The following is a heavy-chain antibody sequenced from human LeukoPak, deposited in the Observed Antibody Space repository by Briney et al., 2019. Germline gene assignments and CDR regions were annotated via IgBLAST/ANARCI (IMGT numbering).Heavy chain of an antibody. V-gene: IGHV1-69*04. CDR3: ARVLVDYYGMDV. J-gene: IGHJ6*02. Sequence: SVKVSCKASGGTFSSYATSWVRQAPGQGLEWIGRIIPILGIANYAQKFQGRVTITADKSTSTAYMELSSLRSEDTAVYYCARVLVDYYGMDVWGQGTTVTVSS. CDR1: GGTFSSYA. CDR2: IIPILGIA. D-gene: IGHD3-9*01.